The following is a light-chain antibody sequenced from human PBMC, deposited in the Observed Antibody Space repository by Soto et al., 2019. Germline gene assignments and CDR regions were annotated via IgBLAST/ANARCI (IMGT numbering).Light chain of an antibody. J-gene: IGLJ1*01. V-gene: IGLV1-47*02. CDR3: CLYVGATTYV. CDR1: NSNIGSNF. Sequence: QSVLTQSPSASGTPGQRVTISCSGTNSNIGSNFVYWYQHLPGTTPKLLVFSYNQRPSGVPDRFSGSKSGSSASLAISGLRSEDEADYYCCLYVGATTYVFGTGTQLTVL. CDR2: SYN.